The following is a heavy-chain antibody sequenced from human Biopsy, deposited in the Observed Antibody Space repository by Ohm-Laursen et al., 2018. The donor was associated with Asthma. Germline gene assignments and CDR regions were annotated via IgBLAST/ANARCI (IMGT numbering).Heavy chain of an antibody. D-gene: IGHD3-3*01. J-gene: IGHJ5*02. CDR3: ARFTASITIFGVVNNWFDP. CDR2: IYYSGST. V-gene: IGHV4-39*01. Sequence: SDTLPLTCTVSGGSTSSSSYYWGWIRQPPGKGLEWIGSIYYSGSTYYNPSLKSRVTISVDTSKNQFSLKLSSVTAADTAVYYCARFTASITIFGVVNNWFDPWGQGTLVTVSS. CDR1: GGSTSSSSYY.